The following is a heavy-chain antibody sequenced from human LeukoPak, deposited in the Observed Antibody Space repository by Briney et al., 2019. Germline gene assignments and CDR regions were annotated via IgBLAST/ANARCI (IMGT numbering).Heavy chain of an antibody. J-gene: IGHJ6*03. CDR2: IYFSGTT. CDR3: ARGRTADYYQYYMDV. CDR1: GGSVSSGSYY. Sequence: PSETLSLTCTVSGGSVSSGSYYWTWIRQTAGKGLEWIGRIYFSGTTNYNPSLNSRVTISLDTSKNQFSLKLSSVSAADTAVYYCARGRTADYYQYYMDVWGTGTTVTVSS. V-gene: IGHV4-61*02. D-gene: IGHD5-18*01.